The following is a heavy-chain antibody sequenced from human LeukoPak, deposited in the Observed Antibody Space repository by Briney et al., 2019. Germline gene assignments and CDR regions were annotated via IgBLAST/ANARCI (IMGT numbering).Heavy chain of an antibody. D-gene: IGHD3-10*01. J-gene: IGHJ4*02. CDR3: ARDLSGSLYFDY. Sequence: SETLSLTRTVSGGSISSYYWSWIRQPAGKGLEWIGRIYTSGSTDYNPSLKSRVTISVDTSKNQFSLKLSSVTAADTAVYFCARDLSGSLYFDYWGQGVLVTVSS. CDR2: IYTSGST. CDR1: GGSISSYY. V-gene: IGHV4-4*07.